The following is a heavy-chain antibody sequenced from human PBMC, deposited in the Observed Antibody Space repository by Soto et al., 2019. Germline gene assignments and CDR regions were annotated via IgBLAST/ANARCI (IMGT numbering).Heavy chain of an antibody. Sequence: GGSLRLSCAASGFTFNTYWMHWVRRPPGKGLVWVARITSDGSGTTYADSVKGRFTISRDNAKNTLYLQMNSLRADDTAVYYCVRHFDKWGQGTLVTVSS. V-gene: IGHV3-74*01. CDR1: GFTFNTYW. J-gene: IGHJ4*02. CDR2: ITSDGSGT. CDR3: VRHFDK.